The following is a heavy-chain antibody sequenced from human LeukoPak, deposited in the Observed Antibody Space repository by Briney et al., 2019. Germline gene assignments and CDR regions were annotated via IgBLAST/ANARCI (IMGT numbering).Heavy chain of an antibody. CDR3: ARDRDYSNTERGFDY. D-gene: IGHD4-11*01. Sequence: VASVNVSCKTSGYTFTDYYIHWVRQAPGQGREGMGWINPNSAETNSAQKFQGRVTMTGDTSISTAYMDLRRMTSDDTAVYYCARDRDYSNTERGFDYWGQGTLVTVSS. CDR2: INPNSAET. CDR1: GYTFTDYY. V-gene: IGHV1-2*02. J-gene: IGHJ4*02.